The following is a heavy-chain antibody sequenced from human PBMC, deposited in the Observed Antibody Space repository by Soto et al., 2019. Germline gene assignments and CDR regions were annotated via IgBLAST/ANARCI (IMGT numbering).Heavy chain of an antibody. Sequence: GSLRLSCAASGFTFSSYAMYWVRQAPGKGLEWMAFISHDGNNTYYADSVKGRFTISRDNSKNTLYLQMNSLRAEDTAVYYCARDKAVRYYYYGMDVWGQGTTVTVSS. CDR1: GFTFSSYA. J-gene: IGHJ6*02. D-gene: IGHD4-4*01. V-gene: IGHV3-30-3*01. CDR2: ISHDGNNT. CDR3: ARDKAVRYYYYGMDV.